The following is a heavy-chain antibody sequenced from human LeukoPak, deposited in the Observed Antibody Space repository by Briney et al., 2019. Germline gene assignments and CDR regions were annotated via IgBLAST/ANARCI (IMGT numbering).Heavy chain of an antibody. V-gene: IGHV3-7*01. D-gene: IGHD6-13*01. J-gene: IGHJ6*02. CDR2: IKQDGSEK. CDR1: GFTFSSYA. CDR3: ARDQAIAAAGTWGHPLASYYYGMDV. Sequence: PGGSLRLSCAASGFTFSSYAMSWVRQAPGKGLEWVANIKQDGSEKYYVDSVKGRFTISRDNAKNSLYLQMNSLRAEDTAVYYCARDQAIAAAGTWGHPLASYYYGMDVWGQGTTVTVSS.